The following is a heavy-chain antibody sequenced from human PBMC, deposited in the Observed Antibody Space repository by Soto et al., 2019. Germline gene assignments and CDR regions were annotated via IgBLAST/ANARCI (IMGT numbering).Heavy chain of an antibody. CDR1: GFTFSSYS. CDR3: AREGRSGYDFDAFDI. J-gene: IGHJ3*02. D-gene: IGHD5-12*01. Sequence: PGGSLRLSCAASGFTFSSYSMNWVRQAPGKGLEWVSSISSSSSYIYYADSVKGRFTISRDNAKNSLYLQMNSLRAEDTAVYYCAREGRSGYDFDAFDIWGQGTMVTVSS. CDR2: ISSSSSYI. V-gene: IGHV3-21*01.